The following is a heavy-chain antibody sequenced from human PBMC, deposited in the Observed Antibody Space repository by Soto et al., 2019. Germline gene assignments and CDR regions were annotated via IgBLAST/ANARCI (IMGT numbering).Heavy chain of an antibody. D-gene: IGHD3-10*01. CDR2: ISAYNGNT. Sequence: QVQLVQSGAEVKKPGASVKVSCKASGYTFTSYGISWVRQAPGKGLEWMGWISAYNGNTNYAQKLQGRVTMTTDTSMSTAYMELRSLRSDDTAVYYWAGGWFGEFVYYLGYRGQGTLVTVSS. CDR1: GYTFTSYG. V-gene: IGHV1-18*01. J-gene: IGHJ4*02. CDR3: AGGWFGEFVYYLGY.